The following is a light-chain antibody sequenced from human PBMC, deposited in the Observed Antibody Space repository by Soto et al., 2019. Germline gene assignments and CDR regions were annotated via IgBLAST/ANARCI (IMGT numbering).Light chain of an antibody. V-gene: IGLV1-40*01. Sequence: QSVLTRPPSVSGAAGQRVTISCTGSSSNIGAHYDVHWYQQLPGTAPKLLIYGNSNRPSGVPDRFSGSKSGTSASLAITGLQAEDEADYYCQSYDNSLSVYVFGNGTKVTVL. CDR2: GNS. CDR1: SSNIGAHYD. CDR3: QSYDNSLSVYV. J-gene: IGLJ1*01.